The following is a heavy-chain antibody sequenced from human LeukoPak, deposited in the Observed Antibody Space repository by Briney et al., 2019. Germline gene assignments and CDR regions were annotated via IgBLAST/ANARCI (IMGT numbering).Heavy chain of an antibody. CDR3: TTSPVPGIDY. CDR1: GFSFSDYE. Sequence: PGGSLRLSCAAAGFSFSDYEMNWVRQAPGKGLEWLSHIDISGNTIHYADSVEGRFTISRDNAKNSVYLQMSSLRTEDTAMYYCTTSPVPGIDYWGQGIQVTVSS. J-gene: IGHJ4*02. V-gene: IGHV3-48*03. CDR2: IDISGNTI. D-gene: IGHD6-19*01.